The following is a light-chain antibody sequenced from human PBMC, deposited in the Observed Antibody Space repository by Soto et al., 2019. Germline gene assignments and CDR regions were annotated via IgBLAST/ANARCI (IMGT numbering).Light chain of an antibody. Sequence: QSALTQPASVSGSPGQSIAISCTGTSSDVGAYDYVSWYQQHPDRAPRLVIYEVSNRPSGVSNRFSGSKSVNTATLTISGLQAADEADYYCASHTTTNTRVFGTGTKLTVL. CDR2: EVS. CDR1: SSDVGAYDY. J-gene: IGLJ1*01. V-gene: IGLV2-14*03. CDR3: ASHTTTNTRV.